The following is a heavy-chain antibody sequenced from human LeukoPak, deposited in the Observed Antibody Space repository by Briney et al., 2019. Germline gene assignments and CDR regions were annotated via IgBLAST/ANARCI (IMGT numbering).Heavy chain of an antibody. Sequence: GGSLRLSCAASGFTFSSYAMSWVRQAPGKGLEWVSAISGSGGSTYYADSVKGRFTISRDNAKNSLYLQMNSLRAEDTAVYYCARDHRPAAKAFNYYGMDVWGQGTTVTVSS. V-gene: IGHV3-23*01. D-gene: IGHD2-2*01. CDR3: ARDHRPAAKAFNYYGMDV. J-gene: IGHJ6*02. CDR1: GFTFSSYA. CDR2: ISGSGGST.